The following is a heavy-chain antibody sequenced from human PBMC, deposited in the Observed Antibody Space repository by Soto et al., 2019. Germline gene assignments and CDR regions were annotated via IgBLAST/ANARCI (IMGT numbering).Heavy chain of an antibody. J-gene: IGHJ5*02. CDR3: ARGYWNDDESWFDP. D-gene: IGHD1-1*01. V-gene: IGHV4-59*01. CDR2: IYYSGST. Sequence: PSETLSLTCTVSGGSISSYYWSWIRQPPRKGLEWIGYIYYSGSTNYNPSLKSRVTISVDTSKNQFSLKLSSVTAADTAVYYCARGYWNDDESWFDPWGQGTLVTVSS. CDR1: GGSISSYY.